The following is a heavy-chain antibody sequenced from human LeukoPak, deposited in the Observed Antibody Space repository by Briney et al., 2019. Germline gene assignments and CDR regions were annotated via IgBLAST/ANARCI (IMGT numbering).Heavy chain of an antibody. CDR2: IIPIFGTA. Sequence: ASVKVSCKASGGTFRSYAISWVRQAPGQGLEWMGGIIPIFGTANYAQKFQGRVTITTDESTSTAYMELSSLRSEDTAVYYCARDTDYGSGSYYGYWGQGTLVTVSS. V-gene: IGHV1-69*05. CDR1: GGTFRSYA. J-gene: IGHJ4*02. D-gene: IGHD3-10*01. CDR3: ARDTDYGSGSYYGY.